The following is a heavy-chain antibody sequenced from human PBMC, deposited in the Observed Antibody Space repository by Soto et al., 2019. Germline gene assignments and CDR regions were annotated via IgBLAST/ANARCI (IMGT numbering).Heavy chain of an antibody. CDR2: TNSDGTDS. Sequence: VQLVESGGIEVQTGGSLRLSCAAAGFDFEDYAMHWVRQVPGKGLEWVSLTNSDGTDSYYMDSVKGRFTISRDNAKSVLYLQMDRLRPEDNALYFCAKSLYYYDSSPLDHWGQGTLVTVSS. CDR3: AKSLYYYDSSPLDH. CDR1: GFDFEDYA. V-gene: IGHV3-43D*04. J-gene: IGHJ4*02. D-gene: IGHD3-22*01.